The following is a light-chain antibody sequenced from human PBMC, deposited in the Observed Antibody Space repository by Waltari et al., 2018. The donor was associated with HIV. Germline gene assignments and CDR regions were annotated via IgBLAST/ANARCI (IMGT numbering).Light chain of an antibody. V-gene: IGLV1-51*01. J-gene: IGLJ2*01. Sequence: QSVVTQPRSATAAPGTNVNMPCSGSSSHIGNNCISWYQKVPGTAPKLLIYDNNKRPSGISDRFSGSKSRTSGTLGISGLPTGYEADYYCATWDSSLSAGVFGGWTKVTVL. CDR3: ATWDSSLSAGV. CDR1: SSHIGNNC. CDR2: DNN.